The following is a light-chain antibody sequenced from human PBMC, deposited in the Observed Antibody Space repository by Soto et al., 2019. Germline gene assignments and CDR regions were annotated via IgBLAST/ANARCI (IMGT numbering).Light chain of an antibody. Sequence: DIQMTQSPSSLSASVGDRVTLTCRASQSISNYLNWYQQKPGKAPDLLIYAASNLQSGVPSRFSGSGSGTDFTLTIGSLQPEDFATYYCQQSYSDMLTFGGGTKVDIK. J-gene: IGKJ4*01. V-gene: IGKV1-39*01. CDR3: QQSYSDMLT. CDR1: QSISNY. CDR2: AAS.